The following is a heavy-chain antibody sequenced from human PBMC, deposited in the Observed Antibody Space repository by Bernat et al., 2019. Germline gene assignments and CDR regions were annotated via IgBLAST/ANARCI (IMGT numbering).Heavy chain of an antibody. CDR3: AREMGRYSSGWSGDYYYYYGMDV. D-gene: IGHD6-19*01. CDR2: INPNSGGT. J-gene: IGHJ6*02. CDR1: GYTFTGYY. V-gene: IGHV1-2*04. Sequence: QVQLVQSGAEVKKPGASVKVSCKASGYTFTGYYMHWVRQAPGQGLEWMGWINPNSGGTNYAQKFQGWVTMTRDTSISTAYMELSRLRSDDTAVYYCAREMGRYSSGWSGDYYYYYGMDVWGQGTTVTVSS.